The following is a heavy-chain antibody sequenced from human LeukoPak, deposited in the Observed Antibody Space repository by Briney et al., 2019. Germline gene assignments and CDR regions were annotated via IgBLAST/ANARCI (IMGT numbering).Heavy chain of an antibody. D-gene: IGHD6-13*01. J-gene: IGHJ4*02. Sequence: SETLSLTCTVSGGSISSYYWSWIRQPPGKGLEWIGYIYYSGSTNYNPSLKSQVTISVDTSKNQFSLKLSSVTAADTAVYYCARVRKVGSWYFDYWGQGTLVTVSS. V-gene: IGHV4-59*01. CDR1: GGSISSYY. CDR2: IYYSGST. CDR3: ARVRKVGSWYFDY.